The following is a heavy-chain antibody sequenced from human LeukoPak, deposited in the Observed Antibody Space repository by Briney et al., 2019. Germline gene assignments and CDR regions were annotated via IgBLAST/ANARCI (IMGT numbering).Heavy chain of an antibody. Sequence: ASVKVSCKASGYTFTGYYMHWVRQAPGQGLEWMGWINPNSDDTNYAQKFQGRVTMTRDTSISTAYMELSRLTSDDTAFYYCARGSYDSSDFEYFHHWGQGALLTVSS. CDR1: GYTFTGYY. J-gene: IGHJ1*01. V-gene: IGHV1-2*02. CDR2: INPNSDDT. D-gene: IGHD3-22*01. CDR3: ARGSYDSSDFEYFHH.